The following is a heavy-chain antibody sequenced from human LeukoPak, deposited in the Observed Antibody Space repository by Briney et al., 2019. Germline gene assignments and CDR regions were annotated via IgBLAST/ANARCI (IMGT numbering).Heavy chain of an antibody. CDR3: SRGLGGMDV. V-gene: IGHV4-34*01. Sequence: SETLSLTCAVYGGPFSGYYWSWIRQPPGKGLEWIGEINHSGSTNYNPFLKSRVTISVDTSKNQFALKLSSVTAADTAVYYSSRGLGGMDVWGKGTTVTVSS. D-gene: IGHD3-16*01. CDR2: INHSGST. CDR1: GGPFSGYY. J-gene: IGHJ6*04.